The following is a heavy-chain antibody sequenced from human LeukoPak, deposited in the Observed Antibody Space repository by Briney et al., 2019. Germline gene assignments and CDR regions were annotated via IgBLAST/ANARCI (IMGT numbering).Heavy chain of an antibody. D-gene: IGHD2-2*01. CDR2: IKQDGSEK. J-gene: IGHJ4*02. CDR1: KFTFSGYW. CDR3: ARVGRINVVVPAATPFDY. Sequence: PGGSLRLSCAASKFTFSGYWMNWVRQAPGKGLEWVANIKQDGSEKYYVDSVKGRFTISRDNAMNSLYLQMNSLRAEDTAVYYCARVGRINVVVPAATPFDYWGQGTLVTVSS. V-gene: IGHV3-7*01.